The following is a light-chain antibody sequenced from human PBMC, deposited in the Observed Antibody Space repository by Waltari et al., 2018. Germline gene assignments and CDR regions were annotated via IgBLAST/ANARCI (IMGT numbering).Light chain of an antibody. CDR1: KLGDKY. CDR3: QAWDSSSGV. J-gene: IGLJ1*01. Sequence: SYELTQPPSVSVSPGQTASITCSGDKLGDKYACWYQQKPGQSPVLVIDQDSKRPSGIPERFSGSNAGNTATLTIRGTQAMDEADYYCQAWDSSSGVFGAGTEVTVL. V-gene: IGLV3-1*01. CDR2: QDS.